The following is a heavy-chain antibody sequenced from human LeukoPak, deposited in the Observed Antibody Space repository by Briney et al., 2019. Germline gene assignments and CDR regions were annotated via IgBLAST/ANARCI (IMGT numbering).Heavy chain of an antibody. CDR2: LYSGGIR. V-gene: IGHV3-66*02. Sequence: GGSLRLSCAGSKFTVSSNYMSWVRQAPGEGLDWVSVLYSGGIRYYAGSVQGRFPISRDSSKTTLYLKMNYLLPEDTAVYYCASGDCTNGICPDYWGQGIQVTVSS. D-gene: IGHD2-8*01. CDR1: KFTVSSNY. CDR3: ASGDCTNGICPDY. J-gene: IGHJ4*02.